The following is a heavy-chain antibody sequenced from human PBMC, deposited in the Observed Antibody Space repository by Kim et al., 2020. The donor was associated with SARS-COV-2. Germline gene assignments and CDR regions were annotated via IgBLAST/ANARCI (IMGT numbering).Heavy chain of an antibody. V-gene: IGHV3-23*01. CDR1: GFIFSTFTTYA. CDR2: IGPSGGPI. J-gene: IGHJ4*02. Sequence: GGSLRLSCTASGFIFSTFTTYAMTWVRQAPGKGLEWVSTIGPSGGPIYYADSVKGRFTFSRDNSKNSVSLQMNSLRPEDTAVYYCVSYCSSCTYFRTLHSWGQGTLVTVSS. CDR3: VSYCSSCTYFRTLHS. D-gene: IGHD2-2*01.